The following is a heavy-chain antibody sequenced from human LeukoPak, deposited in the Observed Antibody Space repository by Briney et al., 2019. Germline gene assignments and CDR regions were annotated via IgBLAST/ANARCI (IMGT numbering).Heavy chain of an antibody. CDR3: ARADRGTGRIVVVPAAHDAFDI. V-gene: IGHV1-2*04. CDR2: INPNSGGT. J-gene: IGHJ3*02. D-gene: IGHD2-2*01. CDR1: GYTFTGYY. Sequence: ASVKVSCRASGYTFTGYYMHWVRQAPGQGLEWMGWINPNSGGTNYAQKFQGWVTMTRDTSISTAYMELSRLRSDDTAVYYCARADRGTGRIVVVPAAHDAFDIWGQGTMVTVSS.